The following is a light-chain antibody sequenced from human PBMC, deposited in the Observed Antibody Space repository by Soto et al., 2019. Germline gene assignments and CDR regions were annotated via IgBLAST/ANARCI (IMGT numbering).Light chain of an antibody. V-gene: IGKV1-27*01. CDR3: QKYNRAPWT. Sequence: DIQMTQSPSSLSASVGDRVTITCRASQGISNYLAWYQQKPGKGPKFLIYAASTLQSGVPSRFSGSGSGTDFSLTITSLQPEDVAAYYCQKYNRAPWTFGQGTKVEIK. CDR2: AAS. CDR1: QGISNY. J-gene: IGKJ1*01.